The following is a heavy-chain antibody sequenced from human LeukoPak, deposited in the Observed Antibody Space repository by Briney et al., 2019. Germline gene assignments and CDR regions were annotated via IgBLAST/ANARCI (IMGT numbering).Heavy chain of an antibody. CDR1: GYTSNTYA. Sequence: GASVKVSCKASGYTSNTYAMNWVRQAPGQGPEWMGWINTNTGNPTYAQGFTGRFVFSLDTSVSTAYLQISSLKAEDTAVYYCATSPGIAAPSGYYFDHWGQGTLVTVSS. V-gene: IGHV7-4-1*02. D-gene: IGHD6-13*01. CDR3: ATSPGIAAPSGYYFDH. CDR2: INTNTGNP. J-gene: IGHJ4*02.